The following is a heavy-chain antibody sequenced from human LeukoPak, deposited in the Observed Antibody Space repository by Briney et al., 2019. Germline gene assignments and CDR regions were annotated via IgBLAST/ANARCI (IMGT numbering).Heavy chain of an antibody. V-gene: IGHV4-39*01. CDR2: IYYSGST. CDR1: GGSISSSSYY. Sequence: KPSETLSLTCTVSGGSISSSSYYWGWIRRPPGKGLEWIGSIYYSGSTYYNPSLKSRVTISVDTSKNQFSLKLSSVTAADTAVYYCARQGYRAVAASIINYWGQGTLVTVSS. CDR3: ARQGYRAVAASIINY. D-gene: IGHD6-19*01. J-gene: IGHJ4*02.